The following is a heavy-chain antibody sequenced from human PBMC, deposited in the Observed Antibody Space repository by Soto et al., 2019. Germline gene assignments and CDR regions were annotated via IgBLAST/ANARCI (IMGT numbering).Heavy chain of an antibody. J-gene: IGHJ6*02. CDR3: ARVSDSGYSSGWYTIRQNYYGMDV. Sequence: SETLSLTCTVSGGSISSGDYYWSWIRQPPGKGLEWIGYIYYSGSTYYNPSLKSRVTISVDTSKNQFSLKLSSVTAADTAVYYCARVSDSGYSSGWYTIRQNYYGMDVWGQGTTVTVSS. CDR2: IYYSGST. V-gene: IGHV4-30-4*01. CDR1: GGSISSGDYY. D-gene: IGHD6-19*01.